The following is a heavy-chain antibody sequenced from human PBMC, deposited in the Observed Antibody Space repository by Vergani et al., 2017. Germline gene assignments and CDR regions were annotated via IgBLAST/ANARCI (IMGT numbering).Heavy chain of an antibody. Sequence: EVQLLESGGGLVQPGGSLRLSCAASGFTFSSYAMSWVRQAPGKGLEWVSAISGRGGSTYYADSVKGGFTISRDNSKNTLYLQMNSLRAEDTAVYYCATPSYYYYRGMDVWGQGTTVTVSS. CDR2: ISGRGGST. CDR1: GFTFSSYA. V-gene: IGHV3-23*01. CDR3: ATPSYYYYRGMDV. J-gene: IGHJ6*02.